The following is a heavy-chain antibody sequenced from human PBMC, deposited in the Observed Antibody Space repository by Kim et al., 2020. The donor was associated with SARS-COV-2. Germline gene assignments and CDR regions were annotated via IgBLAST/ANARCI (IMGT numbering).Heavy chain of an antibody. J-gene: IGHJ3*02. CDR3: ARVNLQVAPGAFDI. Sequence: ASVNVSCKASGYTFTSYYMHWVRQAPGQGLEWMGIINPSGGSTSYPQKIQGRVTRTRDTSTSTVYMELSSLRSEDTAVYCWARVNLQVAPGAFDIWGQGTMVTVSS. CDR2: INPSGGST. CDR1: GYTFTSYY. D-gene: IGHD4-4*01. V-gene: IGHV1-46*01.